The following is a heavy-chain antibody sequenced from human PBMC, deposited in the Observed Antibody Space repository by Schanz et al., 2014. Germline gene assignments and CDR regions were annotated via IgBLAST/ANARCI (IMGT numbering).Heavy chain of an antibody. V-gene: IGHV3-33*01. D-gene: IGHD5-12*01. CDR1: GLNFDYYG. J-gene: IGHJ3*02. CDR3: AGAVATIRADSFDI. Sequence: QVQLVESGGGVVQPGRSLRLSCATSGLNFDYYGMNWVRQAPGKGLEWVALISYDGSSKNHADSVQGRFTISRDNSKNALYLQMDSLRAEDTAVYYCAGAVATIRADSFDIWGQGTMVAVSS. CDR2: ISYDGSSK.